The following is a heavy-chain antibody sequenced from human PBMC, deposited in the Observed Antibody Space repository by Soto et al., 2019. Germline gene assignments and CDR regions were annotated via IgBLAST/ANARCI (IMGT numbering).Heavy chain of an antibody. J-gene: IGHJ6*02. CDR3: ARFKHDPYYYYYGMDV. V-gene: IGHV1-2*04. CDR1: GYTFTGYY. CDR2: INPNSGGT. Sequence: ASVKVSCKASGYTFTGYYMHWVRQAPGQGLEWMGWINPNSGGTNYAQKLQGWVTMTRDTSISTAYMELSSLRSDDTAVYYCARFKHDPYYYYYGMDVWGQGTTVTVSS.